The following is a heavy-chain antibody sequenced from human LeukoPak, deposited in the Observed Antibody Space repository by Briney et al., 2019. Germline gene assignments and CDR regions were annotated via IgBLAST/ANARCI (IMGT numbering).Heavy chain of an antibody. Sequence: TXSLTCTVXGGSISSGDYYWSWIRQPPGKGLEWIGYIYYSGSTYYNPSLKSRVTISVDTSKNQFSLKLSSVTAADTAVYYCARGSVTTTWYWGQGTLVTVSS. J-gene: IGHJ4*02. CDR1: GGSISSGDYY. V-gene: IGHV4-30-4*01. D-gene: IGHD4-11*01. CDR2: IYYSGST. CDR3: ARGSVTTTWY.